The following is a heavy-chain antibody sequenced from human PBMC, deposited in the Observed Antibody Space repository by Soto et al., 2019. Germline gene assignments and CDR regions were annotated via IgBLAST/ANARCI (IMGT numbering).Heavy chain of an antibody. CDR1: GGSISSGGYY. CDR3: ARGGRYSSSDYYYYGMDV. D-gene: IGHD6-13*01. J-gene: IGHJ6*02. CDR2: IYYSGST. V-gene: IGHV4-31*03. Sequence: SETLSLTCTVSGGSISSGGYYWSWIRQHPGKGLEWIGYIYYSGSTYYNASLKSRVTISVDTSKNQFYLKLSSVTAADTAVYYCARGGRYSSSDYYYYGMDVWGQGTTVTVSS.